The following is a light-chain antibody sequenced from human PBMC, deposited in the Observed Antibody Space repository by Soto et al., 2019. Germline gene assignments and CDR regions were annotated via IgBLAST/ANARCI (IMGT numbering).Light chain of an antibody. CDR1: QSVSSN. Sequence: EIVMTQSPATLSVSPGERATLSCRASQSVSSNLAWYQQTPGQAPRLLIYGASTSSTGIPARFSGSGSGTEFNPTISSLQSEDFAVYYCQPYNNWPQTFGQGTKVEIK. J-gene: IGKJ1*01. V-gene: IGKV3-15*01. CDR2: GAS. CDR3: QPYNNWPQT.